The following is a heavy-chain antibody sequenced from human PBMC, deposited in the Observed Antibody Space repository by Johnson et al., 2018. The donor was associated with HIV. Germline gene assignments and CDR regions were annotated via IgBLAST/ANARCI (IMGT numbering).Heavy chain of an antibody. D-gene: IGHD2-8*02. Sequence: QLVESGGGVVQPGRSLRLSCAASGFTFSSYAMHWVRQAPGKGLEWVAVISYDGSNTYYADSVKGRFTISRDNSKNTLYLQMNSLRAADTAVYYCARDNEDIVLVGAFDIWGQGTMVTVSS. CDR1: GFTFSSYA. V-gene: IGHV3-30-3*01. J-gene: IGHJ3*02. CDR3: ARDNEDIVLVGAFDI. CDR2: ISYDGSNT.